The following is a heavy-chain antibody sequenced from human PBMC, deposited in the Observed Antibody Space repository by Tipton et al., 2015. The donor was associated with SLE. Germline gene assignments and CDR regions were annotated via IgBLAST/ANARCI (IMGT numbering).Heavy chain of an antibody. CDR3: ARRAPETRGYYYYMDV. CDR1: GVTFDSYT. CDR2: ISGYNGNT. Sequence: QVQLVQSGPEVKKPGSSVKVSCKASGVTFDSYTVTWVRQAPGQGLEWMGRISGYNGNTDYAQKLQGRVTMTTDTSTSTAYMELRSLRSDDTAVYYCARRAPETRGYYYYMDVWGKGTTVTVSS. D-gene: IGHD1-14*01. J-gene: IGHJ6*03. V-gene: IGHV1-18*01.